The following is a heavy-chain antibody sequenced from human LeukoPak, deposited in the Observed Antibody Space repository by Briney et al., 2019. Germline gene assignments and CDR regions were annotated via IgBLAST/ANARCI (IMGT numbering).Heavy chain of an antibody. V-gene: IGHV1-46*01. CDR3: AREGRLDTARHAYYFDY. CDR1: GYTFTSNY. CDR2: ISPSGGST. Sequence: ASVKVSCKAFGYTFTSNYMHWVRQAPGQGPEWMGVISPSGGSTTYAQKFQGRVTLTRDMSTSTVYMELSSLRSEDTAVYYCAREGRLDTARHAYYFDYWGQGTLVTVSS. J-gene: IGHJ4*02. D-gene: IGHD5-18*01.